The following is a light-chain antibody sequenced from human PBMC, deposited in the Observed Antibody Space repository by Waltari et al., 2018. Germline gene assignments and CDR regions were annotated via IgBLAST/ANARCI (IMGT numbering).Light chain of an antibody. CDR2: GAY. CDR3: QHHVRLPAT. V-gene: IGKV3-20*01. J-gene: IGKJ1*01. Sequence: IVLTQSPDTLSLSPGERATLSCRASQSVNTYLAWYQQKPGQAPRLLTYGAYTRAAGIPDRFSGSGSGTDFSLTISRLEAEDFAVYYCQHHVRLPATFGQGTKVEIK. CDR1: QSVNTY.